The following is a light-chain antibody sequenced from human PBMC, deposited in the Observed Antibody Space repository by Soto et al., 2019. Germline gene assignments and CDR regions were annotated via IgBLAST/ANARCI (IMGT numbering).Light chain of an antibody. J-gene: IGKJ1*01. CDR3: QQYNNWPRT. CDR1: QSISSY. Sequence: EIVMTQSPATLSVSPGERATLSCRASQSISSYLAWYQQKPGQAPSLLFYGASTRATGIPARFSGSGAGTEFTLTISSLQSEDVALYYCQQYNNWPRTFGKGTKVAIK. V-gene: IGKV3-15*01. CDR2: GAS.